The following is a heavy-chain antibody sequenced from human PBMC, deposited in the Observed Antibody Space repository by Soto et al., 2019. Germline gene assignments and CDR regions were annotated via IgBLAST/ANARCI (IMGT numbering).Heavy chain of an antibody. CDR2: ISGSGGST. CDR3: AKGLWILTGYREYGMDV. J-gene: IGHJ6*02. D-gene: IGHD3-9*01. CDR1: GFTFSSYA. Sequence: GGSLRLSCAASGFTFSSYAMSWVRQAPGKGLEWVSAISGSGGSTYYADSVKGRFTISRDNPKNTLYLQMNSLRAEDTAVYYCAKGLWILTGYREYGMDVWGQGTTVTVSS. V-gene: IGHV3-23*01.